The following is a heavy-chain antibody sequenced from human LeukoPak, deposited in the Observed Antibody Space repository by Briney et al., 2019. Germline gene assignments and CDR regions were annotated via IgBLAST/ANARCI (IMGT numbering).Heavy chain of an antibody. Sequence: SETLSLTCTVSGGSTSSTTYYWGWIRQPPGKDLEWIGSIYYSGSTYYTPSLKSRVTISVDTSKNQFSLKVSSVAAADTAVYYCARYVVWFGELLSYFDYWGQGTLVTVSS. CDR3: ARYVVWFGELLSYFDY. V-gene: IGHV4-39*01. J-gene: IGHJ4*02. D-gene: IGHD3-10*01. CDR1: GGSTSSTTYY. CDR2: IYYSGST.